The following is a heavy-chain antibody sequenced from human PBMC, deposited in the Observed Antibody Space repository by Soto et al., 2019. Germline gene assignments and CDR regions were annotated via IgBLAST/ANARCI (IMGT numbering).Heavy chain of an antibody. J-gene: IGHJ6*03. V-gene: IGHV3-23*01. CDR1: GFTFDTYA. CDR3: AKLECSGGSCYSGRLVDYFYYYMDV. Sequence: EVQLLESGGGLVQPGGSLRLSCAASGFTFDTYAMSWVRQAPGKGLEWVSAISGSGAKTYYADYVKGRFTISRDNSKNTLYLQMNSLRAEDTAVYHCAKLECSGGSCYSGRLVDYFYYYMDVWGKGTTVTVSS. CDR2: ISGSGAKT. D-gene: IGHD2-15*01.